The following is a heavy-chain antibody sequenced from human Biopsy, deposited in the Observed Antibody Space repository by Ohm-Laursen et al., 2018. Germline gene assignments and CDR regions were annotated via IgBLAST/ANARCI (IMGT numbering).Heavy chain of an antibody. J-gene: IGHJ1*01. CDR3: AKGQDLRGGAEYFQH. V-gene: IGHV1-2*02. CDR1: GYTFTGQY. CDR2: INPHSGTT. D-gene: IGHD2-15*01. Sequence: ASVKVSCKASGYTFTGQYFHWVRQVPGQGLEWMGWINPHSGTTKFAQDFQGRATMTRDTSITTAYMELRRLRSDDTAVYYCAKGQDLRGGAEYFQHWGQGALVTVSS.